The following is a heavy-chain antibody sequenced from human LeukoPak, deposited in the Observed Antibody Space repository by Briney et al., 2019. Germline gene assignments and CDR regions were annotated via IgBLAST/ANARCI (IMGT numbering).Heavy chain of an antibody. CDR1: GYTFTSCG. D-gene: IGHD2-21*02. CDR3: ARCERDRGRVVVTAASDY. CDR2: ISAYNGNT. Sequence: GAPVKVSCKASGYTFTSCGISWVRQAPGQGLEWMGWISAYNGNTNYAQKLQGRVTMTTDTSTSTAYMELRSLRSDDTAVYYCARCERDRGRVVVTAASDYWGQGTLVTVSS. J-gene: IGHJ4*02. V-gene: IGHV1-18*01.